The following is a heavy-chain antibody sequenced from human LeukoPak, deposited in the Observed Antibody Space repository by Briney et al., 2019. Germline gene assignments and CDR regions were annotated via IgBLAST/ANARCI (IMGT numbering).Heavy chain of an antibody. CDR2: ISGSGGTT. D-gene: IGHD3-9*01. V-gene: IGHV3-23*01. Sequence: GGSLRLSCAASGFTFSSYAMGWVRQAPGKGLEWVSAISGSGGTTYYADSVRGRFTISRDSSKNTLYLQMNSLRVEDTAVYYCAKDTMFYDILTGYPHFDYWGQGTLVTVSS. CDR3: AKDTMFYDILTGYPHFDY. CDR1: GFTFSSYA. J-gene: IGHJ4*02.